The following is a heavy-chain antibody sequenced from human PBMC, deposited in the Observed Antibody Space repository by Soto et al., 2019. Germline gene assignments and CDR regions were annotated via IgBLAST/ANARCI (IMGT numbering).Heavy chain of an antibody. CDR1: GDSISSGNKY. Sequence: LSLTCTVSGDSISSGNKYWSWIRQAPGKGLEWIGYIFSSGTTYYNPSLKSRLTMSLDTSQNQFSLRLASVTDADSAVYYCARVPSPFDYYYAMDVWGQGTTVTVS. CDR2: IFSSGTT. J-gene: IGHJ6*02. V-gene: IGHV4-30-4*01. CDR3: ARVPSPFDYYYAMDV. D-gene: IGHD3-16*01.